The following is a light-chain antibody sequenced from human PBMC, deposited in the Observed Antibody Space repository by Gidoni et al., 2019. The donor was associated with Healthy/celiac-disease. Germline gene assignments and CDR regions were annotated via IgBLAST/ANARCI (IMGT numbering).Light chain of an antibody. CDR1: QSVSSN. CDR3: QQYNNWPYT. J-gene: IGKJ2*01. Sequence: EIVMTKSPATLSVSPGERATLSCRGSQSVSSNLAWYQQKPGQAPRLLLYGASTRATGIPARFSGSGSGTEFPLTISSLQSEDFAVYYCQQYNNWPYTFGPEPKLEIK. CDR2: GAS. V-gene: IGKV3-15*01.